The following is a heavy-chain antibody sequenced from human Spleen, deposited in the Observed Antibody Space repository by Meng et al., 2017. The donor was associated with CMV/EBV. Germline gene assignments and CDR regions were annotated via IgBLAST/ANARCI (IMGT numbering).Heavy chain of an antibody. D-gene: IGHD3-3*01. Sequence: SETLSLTCTVSGGSISSYYWSWIRQPPGKGLEWIGSIYYSGSTYYNPSLKSRVTISVDTSKNQFSLKLSSVTAADTAVYYCARVPTHDFWSGYPYYYYGMDVWGQGTTVTVSS. J-gene: IGHJ6*02. CDR2: IYYSGST. V-gene: IGHV4-59*12. CDR1: GGSISSYY. CDR3: ARVPTHDFWSGYPYYYYGMDV.